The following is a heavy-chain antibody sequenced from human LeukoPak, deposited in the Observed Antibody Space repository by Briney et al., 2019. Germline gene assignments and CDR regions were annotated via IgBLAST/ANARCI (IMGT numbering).Heavy chain of an antibody. CDR1: GYTFTGYY. Sequence: ASVKVSCKASGYTFTGYYMHWVRQAPGQGLEWMGRINPNSGGTNYARKFQGRVTMTRDTSISTAYMELSRLRSDDTAMYYCARDQGDGGNTFDPWGQGTLVTVSS. V-gene: IGHV1-2*06. D-gene: IGHD4-23*01. CDR2: INPNSGGT. CDR3: ARDQGDGGNTFDP. J-gene: IGHJ5*02.